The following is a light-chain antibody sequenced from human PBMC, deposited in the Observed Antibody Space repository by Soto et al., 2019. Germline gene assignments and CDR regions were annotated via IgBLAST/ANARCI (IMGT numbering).Light chain of an antibody. CDR2: EVS. CDR1: SSDVGGYDL. V-gene: IGLV2-14*01. CDR3: SSYTSSSTVV. J-gene: IGLJ2*01. Sequence: QSALTQPASVSGSPGQSITISCTGTSSDVGGYDLVSWYQQHPGKAPKLMIYEVSNRPSGVSNRFSGSKSGNTASLTISGLQAEDEADYYCSSYTSSSTVVFGGGTKVTVL.